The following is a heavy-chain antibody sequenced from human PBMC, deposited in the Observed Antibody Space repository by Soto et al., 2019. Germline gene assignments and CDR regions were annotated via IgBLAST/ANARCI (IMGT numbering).Heavy chain of an antibody. D-gene: IGHD3-16*02. CDR3: AKDLSYDYVWGSYRDDY. CDR2: ISSSSSTI. J-gene: IGHJ4*02. CDR1: GFTFSSYS. Sequence: PGGSLRLSCAASGFTFSSYSMNWVRQAPGKGLEWVSYISSSSSTIYYADSVKGRFTISRDNSKNTLYLQMNSLRAEDTAVYYCAKDLSYDYVWGSYRDDYWGQGTLVTVSS. V-gene: IGHV3-48*01.